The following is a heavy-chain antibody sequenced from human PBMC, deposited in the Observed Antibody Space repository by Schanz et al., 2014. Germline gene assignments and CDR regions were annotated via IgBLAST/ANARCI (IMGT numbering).Heavy chain of an antibody. CDR2: VFPDGIT. CDR1: GGSIRSGTSY. CDR3: ARDTTWRLDL. D-gene: IGHD1-1*01. V-gene: IGHV4-61*02. Sequence: QVQLQESGPGLVKPSQTLSLTCTVSGGSIRSGTSYWSWIRQPAGKALEWVGRVFPDGITNYNPSLKTRVPISLDTSKTQFSLTLTSLTAADTAVYYCARDTTWRLDLWGRGTLVTVSS. J-gene: IGHJ2*01.